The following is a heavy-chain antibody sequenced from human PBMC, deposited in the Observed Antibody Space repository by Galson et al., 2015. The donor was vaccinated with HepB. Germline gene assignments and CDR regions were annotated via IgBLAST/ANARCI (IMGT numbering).Heavy chain of an antibody. D-gene: IGHD2-21*01. CDR1: GYTFNTYG. CDR3: ARDYSPVDRSVCFDP. J-gene: IGHJ5*02. Sequence: SVKVSCKASGYTFNTYGISWVRQTPGQGLEWMGWITAYDGDTNYAHKFQGRVTLTTDTSTSTAYMELRSLRSDDTAVYYCARDYSPVDRSVCFDPWGQGTLVTVSS. CDR2: ITAYDGDT. V-gene: IGHV1-18*01.